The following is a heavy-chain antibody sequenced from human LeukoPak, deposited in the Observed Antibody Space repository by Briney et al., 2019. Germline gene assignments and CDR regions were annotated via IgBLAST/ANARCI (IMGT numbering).Heavy chain of an antibody. CDR1: GGTFSSYA. CDR3: AREGSCSSTSCRFNDY. Sequence: ASVKVSCKASGGTFSSYAISWVRQAPGQGLEWMGWISAYNGNTNYAQKLQDRVTMTTDTSTTTAYMELRSLRSDDTAVYYCAREGSCSSTSCRFNDYWGQGTLVTVSS. D-gene: IGHD2-2*01. V-gene: IGHV1-18*01. CDR2: ISAYNGNT. J-gene: IGHJ4*02.